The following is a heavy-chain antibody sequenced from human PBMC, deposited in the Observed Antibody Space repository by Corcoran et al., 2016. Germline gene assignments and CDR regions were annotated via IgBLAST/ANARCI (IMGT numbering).Heavy chain of an antibody. V-gene: IGHV3-33*01. J-gene: IGHJ4*02. CDR1: GLTFSNYG. CDR3: ATDREGGYQRGGYFDH. D-gene: IGHD1-26*01. CDR2: IWYDGSNK. Sequence: QVHLVESGGGVVQPGRSLRLSCAASGLTFSNYGMHWVRQAPGKGLEWVAFIWYDGSNKYYADSVRGRFTISRDSSKNTLFLQLNSLRADETAVYYGATDREGGYQRGGYFDHWGQGALVIVSS.